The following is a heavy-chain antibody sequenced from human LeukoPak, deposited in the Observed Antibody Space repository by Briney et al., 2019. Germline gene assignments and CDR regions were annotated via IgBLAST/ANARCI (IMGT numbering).Heavy chain of an antibody. CDR3: ARAPRGESDDASGFYGVDA. V-gene: IGHV4-59*01. Sequence: SGILSLTCTVSGGSISTYYWTWIRQPPGKELEWIGFSRYRGRTNSNPSLKIRVTISVDTSTNQLSLKMNSVTAEDTAIYYCARAPRGESDDASGFYGVDAWGQGTTVTVSS. D-gene: IGHD3-22*01. CDR1: GGSISTYY. CDR2: SRYRGRT. J-gene: IGHJ6*02.